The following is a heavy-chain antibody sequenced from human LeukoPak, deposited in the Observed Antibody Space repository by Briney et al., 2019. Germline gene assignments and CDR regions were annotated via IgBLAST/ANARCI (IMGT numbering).Heavy chain of an antibody. V-gene: IGHV3-7*03. Sequence: GGSLRLSCAASGFTLSSYWMAWVRQPPGKGLEWVANIKEDGSQKYYGDSVKGRFTISRDNAKNSLYLQMNSLRAEDTAVYFCARGQTTVANWGQGTLVTVSS. CDR2: IKEDGSQK. CDR3: ARGQTTVAN. D-gene: IGHD4-17*01. J-gene: IGHJ4*02. CDR1: GFTLSSYW.